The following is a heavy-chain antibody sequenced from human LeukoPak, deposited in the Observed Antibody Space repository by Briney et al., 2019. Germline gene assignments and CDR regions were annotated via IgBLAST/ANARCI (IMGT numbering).Heavy chain of an antibody. J-gene: IGHJ5*02. CDR3: ASEKTYYDFWSGYQNNWFDP. V-gene: IGHV3-74*01. CDR2: INSDGSST. D-gene: IGHD3-3*01. CDR1: GFTFSSYS. Sequence: GGSLRLSCAASGFTFSSYSMNWVRQAPGKGLVWVSRINSDGSSTSYADSVKGRFTISRDNAKNTLYLQMNSLRAEDTAVYYCASEKTYYDFWSGYQNNWFDPWGQGTLVTVSS.